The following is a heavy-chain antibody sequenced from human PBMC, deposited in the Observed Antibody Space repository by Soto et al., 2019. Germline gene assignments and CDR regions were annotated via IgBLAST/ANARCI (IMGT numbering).Heavy chain of an antibody. CDR2: IYPGDSDT. Sequence: GESLRISCKGSGYSFTSYWIGWGRQMPGKGLEWMGIIYPGDSDTRYSPSFQGQVTISADKSISTAYLQWSSLKASDTAMYYCGKQGGATTYRMDVWGQGTSVTVYS. J-gene: IGHJ6*02. V-gene: IGHV5-51*01. D-gene: IGHD5-12*01. CDR3: GKQGGATTYRMDV. CDR1: GYSFTSYW.